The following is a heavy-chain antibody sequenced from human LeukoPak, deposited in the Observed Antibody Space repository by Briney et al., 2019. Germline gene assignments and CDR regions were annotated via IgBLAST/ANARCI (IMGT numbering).Heavy chain of an antibody. D-gene: IGHD4-23*01. Sequence: GGSLRLSSAASGFTFNTYAMHWVRQAPGKGLEWVAVISYDGSNKYYADSVKGRFTISRDNSKNTLYLQMNSLRAEDTAVYYCARVGTVVHFDYWGQGTLVTVSS. CDR3: ARVGTVVHFDY. J-gene: IGHJ4*02. V-gene: IGHV3-30-3*01. CDR2: ISYDGSNK. CDR1: GFTFNTYA.